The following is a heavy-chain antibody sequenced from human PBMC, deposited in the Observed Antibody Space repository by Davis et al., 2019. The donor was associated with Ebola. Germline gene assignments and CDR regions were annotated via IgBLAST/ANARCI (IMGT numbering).Heavy chain of an antibody. J-gene: IGHJ1*01. D-gene: IGHD3-3*01. CDR3: AKADQYYDFWSGDYSSAEYFNH. V-gene: IGHV3-23*01. Sequence: PGGSLRLSCAASGFTFSSYAMSWVRQAPGKGLEWVSAISGSGGSTYYADSVKGRFTISRDNSKNTRYLQMNSLRAEDTAVYYCAKADQYYDFWSGDYSSAEYFNHWGQGTLVTVSS. CDR1: GFTFSSYA. CDR2: ISGSGGST.